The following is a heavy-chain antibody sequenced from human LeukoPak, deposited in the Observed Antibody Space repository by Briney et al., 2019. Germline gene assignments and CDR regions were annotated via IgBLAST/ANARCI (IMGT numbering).Heavy chain of an antibody. J-gene: IGHJ6*03. V-gene: IGHV4-34*01. D-gene: IGHD3-22*01. Sequence: KPSETLSLTCAVYGGSFSGYYWSWIRQPPGKGLEWIGEINHSGSTNYNPSLKSRVTISVDTSKNQFSLKLSSVTAADTAVYYCASRVRYDSSGYSHYYYMDVWGKGTTVTISS. CDR2: INHSGST. CDR3: ASRVRYDSSGYSHYYYMDV. CDR1: GGSFSGYY.